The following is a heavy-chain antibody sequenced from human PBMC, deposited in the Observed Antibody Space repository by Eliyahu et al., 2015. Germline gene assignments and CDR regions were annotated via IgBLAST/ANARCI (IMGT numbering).Heavy chain of an antibody. Sequence: QVQLRESGPRLVKPSETLSLTCTVSGGSMDNYYWSWIRQTPGKGLEWIGFIFYTGSTNYNPSLKSRATISIDTSKNQFSLRLNSVTAADTAFYYCAKDRPPQTWGQGTLVTVSS. V-gene: IGHV4-59*01. CDR3: AKDRPPQT. J-gene: IGHJ4*02. CDR1: GGSMDNYY. CDR2: IFYTGST.